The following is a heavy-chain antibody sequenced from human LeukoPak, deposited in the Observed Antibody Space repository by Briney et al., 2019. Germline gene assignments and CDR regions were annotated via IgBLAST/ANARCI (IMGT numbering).Heavy chain of an antibody. J-gene: IGHJ4*02. V-gene: IGHV4-59*01. CDR1: GGSISDYY. Sequence: SETLSLTCTVSGGSISDYYWSWIRQPPGKGLEWIGYIYYSGSTNYNPSLKSRVTILVDTSKNQFFLKLSSVTAADTAVYYCARAGGYGSGSYDYWGQGTLVTVSS. D-gene: IGHD3-10*01. CDR2: IYYSGST. CDR3: ARAGGYGSGSYDY.